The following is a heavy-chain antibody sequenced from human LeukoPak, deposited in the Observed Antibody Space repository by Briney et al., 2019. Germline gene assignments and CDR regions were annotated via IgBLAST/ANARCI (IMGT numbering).Heavy chain of an antibody. D-gene: IGHD5-18*01. J-gene: IGHJ4*02. CDR1: GGSISSYY. CDR2: IFYSGST. CDR3: ARMYIPWARGYSSNYFDY. V-gene: IGHV4-59*01. Sequence: PSETLSLTCTVSGGSISSYYWSWIRQPPGKGLEWIGYIFYSGSTNYNPSLKSRVTISVDTSKNQFSLKLSSVTAADTAVYYCARMYIPWARGYSSNYFDYWGQGTLVTVSS.